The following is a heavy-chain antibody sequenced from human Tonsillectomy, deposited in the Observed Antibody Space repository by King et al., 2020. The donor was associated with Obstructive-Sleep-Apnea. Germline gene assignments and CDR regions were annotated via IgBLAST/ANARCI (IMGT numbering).Heavy chain of an antibody. V-gene: IGHV3-23*04. Sequence: VQLVESGGALVQPGGSLRLSCAVSGFTFNNFVMSWVRQAPGMGLEWVSVIGRGGTTSYADSVKGRFTISRDNSKNTLFLQLTSLRVKDTAMYYCAKADRSDWWGYFDSWGQGTLVTVSS. J-gene: IGHJ4*02. CDR2: IGRGGTT. CDR3: AKADRSDWWGYFDS. CDR1: GFTFNNFV. D-gene: IGHD2-8*02.